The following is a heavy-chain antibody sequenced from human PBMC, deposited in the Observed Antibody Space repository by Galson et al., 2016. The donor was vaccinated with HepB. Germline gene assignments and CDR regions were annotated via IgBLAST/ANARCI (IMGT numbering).Heavy chain of an antibody. CDR2: ISGNGGST. D-gene: IGHD6-13*01. J-gene: IGHJ6*02. CDR3: AKVAAAAETYYSYYYGMDV. V-gene: IGHV3-23*01. CDR1: GLTFGSYA. Sequence: SLRLSCAASGLTFGSYAMNWVRQAPGKGLEWVSTISGNGGSTYYADSVRGRFTISRDNSNNTLSLQINSLRAEDTAIYYCAKVAAAAETYYSYYYGMDVWGQGTTVTVAS.